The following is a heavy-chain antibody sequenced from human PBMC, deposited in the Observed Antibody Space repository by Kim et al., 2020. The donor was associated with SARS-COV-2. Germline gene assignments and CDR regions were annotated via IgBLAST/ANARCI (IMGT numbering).Heavy chain of an antibody. V-gene: IGHV3-48*03. J-gene: IGHJ3*02. Sequence: GGSLRLSCAASGFTFSSYEMNWVRQAPGKGLEWVSYISSSGSTIYYADSVKGRFTISRDNAKNSLYLQMNSLRAEDTAVYYCARDWVLAWVTDAFDIWGQGTMVTVSS. CDR3: ARDWVLAWVTDAFDI. CDR2: ISSSGSTI. CDR1: GFTFSSYE. D-gene: IGHD2-21*02.